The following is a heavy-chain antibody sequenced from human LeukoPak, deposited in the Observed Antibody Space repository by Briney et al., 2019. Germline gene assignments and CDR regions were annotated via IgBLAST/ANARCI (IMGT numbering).Heavy chain of an antibody. Sequence: GGSLRLSCAASGFTFGTYVMAWVRQAPGKGLEWVSTIKRSGGGTYYADSVRGRFTISRDSSEDTLYLQMNSLRAEDTAVYYCAKAVGSLDPFDIWGQGTMVTVSS. CDR2: IKRSGGGT. J-gene: IGHJ3*02. CDR1: GFTFGTYV. V-gene: IGHV3-23*01. D-gene: IGHD4-23*01. CDR3: AKAVGSLDPFDI.